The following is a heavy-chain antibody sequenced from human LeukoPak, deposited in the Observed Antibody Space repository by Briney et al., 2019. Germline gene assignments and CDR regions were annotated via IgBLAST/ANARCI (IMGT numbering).Heavy chain of an antibody. V-gene: IGHV3-66*01. Sequence: QAGGSLRLSCAASGFTVSSNYMSWVRQAPGKGLEWVSVIYSGGSTYYADSVKGRFTISRDNSKNTLSLQMNSLRAEDTAVYYCARYIEESRPIGSFNEYYWGEGTLVTVSS. CDR2: IYSGGST. D-gene: IGHD5-12*01. J-gene: IGHJ4*02. CDR3: ARYIEESRPIGSFNEYY. CDR1: GFTVSSNY.